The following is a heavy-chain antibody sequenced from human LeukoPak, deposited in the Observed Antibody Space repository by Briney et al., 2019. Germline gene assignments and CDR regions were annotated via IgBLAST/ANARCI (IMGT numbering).Heavy chain of an antibody. V-gene: IGHV4-39*01. Sequence: PSETLSLTRTVSGGSIGSSSYYWGWLRQPPGKGLECIGSIYYSGSTYYNPSLKSRVTISVDTSKNQFSPKLSSVTAADTAVYYCARHAITMVRGVTWPGPFDYWGQGTLVTVSS. D-gene: IGHD3-10*01. CDR1: GGSIGSSSYY. J-gene: IGHJ4*02. CDR3: ARHAITMVRGVTWPGPFDY. CDR2: IYYSGST.